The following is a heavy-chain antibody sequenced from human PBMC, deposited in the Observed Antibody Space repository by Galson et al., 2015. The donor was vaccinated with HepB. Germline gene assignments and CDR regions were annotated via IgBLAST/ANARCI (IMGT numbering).Heavy chain of an antibody. D-gene: IGHD3-10*01. J-gene: IGHJ4*02. Sequence: LRLSCAASGFTFSSYGMHWVRQAPGKGLEWVAVIWYDGSNKYYADSVKGRFTISRDNSKNTLYLQMNSLRAEDTAVYYCARSGSGSYYGGVDYWGQGILVTVSS. V-gene: IGHV3-33*01. CDR3: ARSGSGSYYGGVDY. CDR2: IWYDGSNK. CDR1: GFTFSSYG.